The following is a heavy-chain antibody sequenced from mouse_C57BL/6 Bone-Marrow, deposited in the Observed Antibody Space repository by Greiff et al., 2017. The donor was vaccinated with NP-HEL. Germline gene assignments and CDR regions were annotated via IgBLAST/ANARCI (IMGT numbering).Heavy chain of an antibody. V-gene: IGHV5-2*03. J-gene: IGHJ4*01. D-gene: IGHD2-1*01. CDR3: ARTMVTTWKAFYYYAMDY. Sequence: EVKLVESGGGLVQPGESLKLSCESNEYEFPSHDMSWVRKTPEKRLELVAAINSDGGSTYYPDTMERRFIISRDNTKKTLYLQMSSLRSEDTALYYCARTMVTTWKAFYYYAMDYWGQGTSVTVSS. CDR1: EYEFPSHD. CDR2: INSDGGST.